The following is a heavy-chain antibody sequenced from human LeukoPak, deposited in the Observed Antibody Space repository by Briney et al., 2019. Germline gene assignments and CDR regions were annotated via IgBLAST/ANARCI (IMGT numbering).Heavy chain of an antibody. CDR3: ARDPEGAYDFWSGYYPNYFDY. D-gene: IGHD3-3*01. V-gene: IGHV4-59*01. CDR1: GGSISNYY. J-gene: IGHJ4*02. CDR2: IYYSGST. Sequence: SETLSLTCTVSGGSISNYYWSWIRQPPGKGLEWIGYIYYSGSTNYNPSLKSRVTISVDTSKNQFSLKLSSVTAADTAVYYCARDPEGAYDFWSGYYPNYFDYWGQGTLVTVSS.